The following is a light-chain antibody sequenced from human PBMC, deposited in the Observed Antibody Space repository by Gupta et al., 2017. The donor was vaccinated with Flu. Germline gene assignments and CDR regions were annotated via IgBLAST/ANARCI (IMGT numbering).Light chain of an antibody. Sequence: EIVLTQSPDFQSVTPKERVTITCRASQNIGGALHWYQQKPGQSPKVLIKYASQSFSGVPSRFSGSGSGTDFTLTINGLETEDAATYYCHQSSDLPWTFGQGTKVEIK. CDR3: HQSSDLPWT. J-gene: IGKJ1*01. CDR1: QNIGGA. CDR2: YAS. V-gene: IGKV6-21*01.